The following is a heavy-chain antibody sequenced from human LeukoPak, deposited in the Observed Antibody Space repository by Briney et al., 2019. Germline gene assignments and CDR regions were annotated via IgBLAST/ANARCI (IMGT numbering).Heavy chain of an antibody. V-gene: IGHV4-59*01. J-gene: IGHJ4*02. Sequence: PSETLSLTCTVSGVSISSYYWSWIRQPPGKGLEWIGYIYYSGSTNYNPSLKSRVTISVDTSKNQFSLKLSSVTAADTAVYYCARGGEVVVAAYYFDYWGQGTLVTVSS. CDR2: IYYSGST. D-gene: IGHD2-15*01. CDR1: GVSISSYY. CDR3: ARGGEVVVAAYYFDY.